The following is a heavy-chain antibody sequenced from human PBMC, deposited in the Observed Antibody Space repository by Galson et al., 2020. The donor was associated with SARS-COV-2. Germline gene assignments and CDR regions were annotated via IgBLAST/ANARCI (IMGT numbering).Heavy chain of an antibody. J-gene: IGHJ6*02. V-gene: IGHV1-58*01. D-gene: IGHD3-10*01. Sequence: SVKVSCNASGFTFTSSAVQWVRQARGQRLEWIGWIVVGSGNTNYAQKFQERVTITRDMSTSTAYMELSSLRSEDTAVYYCAADTYYYGSGSPAAQNYYYYYGMDVWGQGTTVTVSS. CDR1: GFTFTSSA. CDR2: IVVGSGNT. CDR3: AADTYYYGSGSPAAQNYYYYYGMDV.